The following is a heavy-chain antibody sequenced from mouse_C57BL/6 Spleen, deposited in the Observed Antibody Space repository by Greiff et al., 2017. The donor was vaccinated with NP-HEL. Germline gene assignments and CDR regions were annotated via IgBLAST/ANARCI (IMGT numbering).Heavy chain of an antibody. V-gene: IGHV5-17*01. CDR1: GFTFSDYG. CDR2: ISSGSSTI. J-gene: IGHJ2*01. D-gene: IGHD1-1*01. Sequence: VQLKESGGGLVKPGGSLKLPCAASGFTFSDYGMHWVRQAPEKGLEWVAYISSGSSTIYYADTVKGRFTISRDNAKNTLFLQMTSLRSEDTAMYYCARGYYYGSSSYFDYWGQGTTLTVSS. CDR3: ARGYYYGSSSYFDY.